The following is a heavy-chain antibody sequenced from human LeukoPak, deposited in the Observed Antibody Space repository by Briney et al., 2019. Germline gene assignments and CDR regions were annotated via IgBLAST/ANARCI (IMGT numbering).Heavy chain of an antibody. CDR3: ARDEGGGSYPLDY. CDR2: INNDGTAT. CDR1: GFTFNAYW. V-gene: IGHV3-74*01. Sequence: PGGSLRLSCAASGFTFNAYWMHWVRHVPGKGLVWVSRINNDGTATFFADSVKGRFTISRDNAKNTLYLQMDSLRAEDTALYYCARDEGGGSYPLDYWGQGTLVTVSS. D-gene: IGHD1-26*01. J-gene: IGHJ4*02.